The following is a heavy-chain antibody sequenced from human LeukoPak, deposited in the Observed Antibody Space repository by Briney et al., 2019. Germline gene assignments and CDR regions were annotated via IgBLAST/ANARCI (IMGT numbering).Heavy chain of an antibody. V-gene: IGHV3-30*02. D-gene: IGHD3-10*01. J-gene: IGHJ4*02. CDR1: GFTFSSYG. Sequence: GGSLRLSCAASGFTFSSYGMHWVRQAPGKGLEWVAFIRYDGSNKYYADSVKGRFTISRDNSKNTLYLQMNSLRAEDTAVYYCAKETMVRGVIDLYYFDYWGQGTLVTVSS. CDR3: AKETMVRGVIDLYYFDY. CDR2: IRYDGSNK.